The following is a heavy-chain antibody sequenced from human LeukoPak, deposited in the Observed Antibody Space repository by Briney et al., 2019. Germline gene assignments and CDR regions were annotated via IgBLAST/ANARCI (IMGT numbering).Heavy chain of an antibody. J-gene: IGHJ4*02. Sequence: GGSLRLSCAASGFTFGGYIMNWVRQAPGKGLEWVSYISSSGSTIYYSDSVKGRFTISRDNAKNSLCLQMNSLRDEDTAVYYCARDLNLSYWGQGTLVTVSS. V-gene: IGHV3-48*02. D-gene: IGHD2/OR15-2a*01. CDR1: GFTFGGYI. CDR3: ARDLNLSY. CDR2: ISSSGSTI.